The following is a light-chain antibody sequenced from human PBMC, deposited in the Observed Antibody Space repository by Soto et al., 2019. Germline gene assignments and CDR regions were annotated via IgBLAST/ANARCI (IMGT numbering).Light chain of an antibody. J-gene: IGLJ1*01. CDR2: EVS. Sequence: QLVLTQPASVSGSPGQSITISCTGTSSDVGGYNYVSWYQQHPGKAPKLMIYEVSNRPSGVSNRFSGSNSGNTASLTISGLQAEDEADYYCSSYTSSSFYVFGTGTKLTVL. V-gene: IGLV2-14*01. CDR1: SSDVGGYNY. CDR3: SSYTSSSFYV.